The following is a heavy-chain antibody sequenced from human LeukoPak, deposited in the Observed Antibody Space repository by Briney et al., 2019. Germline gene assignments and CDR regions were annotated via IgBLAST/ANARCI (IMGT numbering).Heavy chain of an antibody. CDR2: IRSKAYGGTT. Sequence: GGSLRLSCTASGFTFGDYAMSWVRQAPGKGLEWVGFIRSKAYGGTTEYAASVKGRFTISRDDSKSIAYLQMNSLKTEDTAVYYCTRALGYSGRYYFDYWGQGTLVTVSS. V-gene: IGHV3-49*04. J-gene: IGHJ4*02. CDR1: GFTFGDYA. D-gene: IGHD5-12*01. CDR3: TRALGYSGRYYFDY.